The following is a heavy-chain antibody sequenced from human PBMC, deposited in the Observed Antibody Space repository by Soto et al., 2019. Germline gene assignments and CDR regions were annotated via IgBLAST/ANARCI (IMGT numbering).Heavy chain of an antibody. CDR3: AKVSSSWYAGFFDL. Sequence: EVQLLESGGGLVQPGRSLGLSCTASGFTFSSHAMTWVRQAPGKGLEWVSGLSDSGDSIYYADSVKGRFTIYRDNSMNTLYLQMNTLRVEDTAVYYCAKVSSSWYAGFFDLWGQGTLVTVSS. CDR1: GFTFSSHA. V-gene: IGHV3-23*01. CDR2: LSDSGDSI. D-gene: IGHD6-13*01. J-gene: IGHJ4*02.